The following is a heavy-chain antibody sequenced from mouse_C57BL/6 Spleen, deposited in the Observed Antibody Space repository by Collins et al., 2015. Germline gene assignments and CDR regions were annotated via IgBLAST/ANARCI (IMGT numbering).Heavy chain of an antibody. J-gene: IGHJ4*01. D-gene: IGHD1-1*02. Sequence: EVQLQQSGAELVRSGASVKLSCTASGFNIKDYYMHWVKQRPEQGLEWIGWIDPENGDTEYAPKFQGKATMTADTSSNTAYLQLSSLTSEDTAVYYCNGGYYYAMDYWGQGTSVTVSS. CDR3: NGGYYYAMDY. CDR1: GFNIKDYY. CDR2: IDPENGDT. V-gene: IGHV14-4*02.